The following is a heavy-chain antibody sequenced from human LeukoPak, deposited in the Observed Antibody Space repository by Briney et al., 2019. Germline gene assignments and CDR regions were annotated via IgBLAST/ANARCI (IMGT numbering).Heavy chain of an antibody. V-gene: IGHV3-64D*06. CDR2: ISSNGGST. CDR1: GFTFSSYA. Sequence: GGSLRLSCSASGFTFSSYAMHWVRQAPGKGLEYVSAISSNGGSTYYADSVKGRFTISRDNSKNTLYFQMSSLRAEDTAVYYCVKAGIVVVPAAIGYWYFDLWGRGTLVTVSS. J-gene: IGHJ2*01. D-gene: IGHD2-2*01. CDR3: VKAGIVVVPAAIGYWYFDL.